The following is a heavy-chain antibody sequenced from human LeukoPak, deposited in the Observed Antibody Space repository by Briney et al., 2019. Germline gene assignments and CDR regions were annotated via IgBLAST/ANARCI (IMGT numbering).Heavy chain of an antibody. D-gene: IGHD2-21*02. CDR2: IYYSGST. J-gene: IGHJ3*02. CDR1: GGSISSYY. V-gene: IGHV4-59*01. Sequence: AETLCLTCTVSGGSISSYYWSWIRQPPGKGLEWIGYIYYSGSTNYNPSLKSRVTISVDTSKNQFSLKLSSVTAADTAVYYCARVDMAYCGGDCFGAFDIWGQGTMVTVSS. CDR3: ARVDMAYCGGDCFGAFDI.